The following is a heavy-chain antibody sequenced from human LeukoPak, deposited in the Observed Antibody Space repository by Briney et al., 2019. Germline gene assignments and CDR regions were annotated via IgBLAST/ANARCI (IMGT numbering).Heavy chain of an antibody. V-gene: IGHV1-18*01. CDR2: ISAYNGNT. CDR3: ARHSLYDSSGEGQGGAFDI. Sequence: ASVKVSCKASGYTFTSYGISWVRQAPGQGLEWMGWISAYNGNTNYAQKFQGRVTITADKSTSTAYMELSSLRSEDTAVYYCARHSLYDSSGEGQGGAFDIWGQGTMVTVSS. D-gene: IGHD3-22*01. CDR1: GYTFTSYG. J-gene: IGHJ3*02.